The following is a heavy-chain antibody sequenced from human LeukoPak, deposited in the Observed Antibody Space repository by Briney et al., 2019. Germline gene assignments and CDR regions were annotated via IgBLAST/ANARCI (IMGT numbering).Heavy chain of an antibody. CDR2: INQDGSDK. V-gene: IGHV3-7*03. Sequence: GGALRLSCAASGFTFSSYWMSWVRQAPGKGLEWVANINQDGSDKYYADSMKGRFTISRDNAKNSLYLQMNSLRAEDTAVYYCARGTNWPHAFDIWGRGTMVTVSS. J-gene: IGHJ3*02. D-gene: IGHD1-1*01. CDR3: ARGTNWPHAFDI. CDR1: GFTFSSYW.